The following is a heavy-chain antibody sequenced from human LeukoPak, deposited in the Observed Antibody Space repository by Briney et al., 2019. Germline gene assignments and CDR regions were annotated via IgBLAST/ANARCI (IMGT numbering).Heavy chain of an antibody. CDR3: ARDVHGSGKNWFDP. D-gene: IGHD3-10*01. CDR1: EFTFSSYG. CDR2: IWYDGRNS. J-gene: IGHJ5*02. V-gene: IGHV3-33*08. Sequence: PGGSLRLSCAASEFTFSSYGMHWVRQAPGKGLEWVSGIWYDGRNSYYADPVKGRFTISRDNSNNTLYLQMNSLRAEDTAVYYCARDVHGSGKNWFDPWGQGTLVIVSS.